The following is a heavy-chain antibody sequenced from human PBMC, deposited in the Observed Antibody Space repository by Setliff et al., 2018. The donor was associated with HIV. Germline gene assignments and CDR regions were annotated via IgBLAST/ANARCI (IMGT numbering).Heavy chain of an antibody. CDR3: ARDRAEADVGGGVRGPTYSCDY. CDR1: GGTFSTSA. V-gene: IGHV1-69*05. CDR2: IIPVFGSA. Sequence: ASVKVSCKASGGTFSTSAISWVRQAPGRGLEWMGGIIPVFGSAHYAQKFQDRITITTDESTSSVFVELSNLRPDDTAIYYCARDRAEADVGGGVRGPTYSCDYWGQGTLVTVSS. J-gene: IGHJ4*02. D-gene: IGHD3-16*01.